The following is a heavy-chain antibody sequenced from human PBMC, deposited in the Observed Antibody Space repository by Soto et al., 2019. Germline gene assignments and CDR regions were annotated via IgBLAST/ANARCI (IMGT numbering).Heavy chain of an antibody. CDR1: GGSISSIDYF. J-gene: IGHJ5*02. CDR2: IYHTGTT. V-gene: IGHV4-30-4*01. D-gene: IGHD2-2*01. CDR3: ARVMAAMQNWLDP. Sequence: QVQLQESGPGLVKPSQTLSLTCSVSGGSISSIDYFWSWIRQPPGKGLEWIGFIYHTGTTYYNPSLRSRVTISIDTYKSQFSMKLNSVTAAATAVYYCARVMAAMQNWLDPWGQGTLVTFSP.